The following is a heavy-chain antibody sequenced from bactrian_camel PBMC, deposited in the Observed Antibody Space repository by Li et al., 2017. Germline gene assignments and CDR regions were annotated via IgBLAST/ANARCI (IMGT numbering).Heavy chain of an antibody. D-gene: IGHD8*01. CDR1: GYTDRNYC. Sequence: QVQLVESGGGSVQAGGSLRLSCAASGYTDRNYCLGWFRQVPGKEREGVAVIDSDGSPSYVASVKGRFTVSKDNARNTLYLQMDGLKPEDTGTYYCARGGSGCLVASQYRYWGRGTQVT. J-gene: IGHJ4*01. CDR3: ARGGSGCLVASQYRY. CDR2: IDSDGSP. V-gene: IGHV3S9*01.